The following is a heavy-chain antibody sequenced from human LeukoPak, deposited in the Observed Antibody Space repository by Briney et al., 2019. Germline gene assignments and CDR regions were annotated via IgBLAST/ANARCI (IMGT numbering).Heavy chain of an antibody. V-gene: IGHV1-2*02. CDR2: INPNSGGT. Sequence: GASVKASCKASGYTFTGYYMHWVRRAPGQGLEWMGWINPNSGGTNYAQKFQGRVTMTRDTSISTAYMELSRLRSDDTAVYYCARVETGTSEFDLWGQGTLVTVSS. J-gene: IGHJ5*02. D-gene: IGHD1-1*01. CDR3: ARVETGTSEFDL. CDR1: GYTFTGYY.